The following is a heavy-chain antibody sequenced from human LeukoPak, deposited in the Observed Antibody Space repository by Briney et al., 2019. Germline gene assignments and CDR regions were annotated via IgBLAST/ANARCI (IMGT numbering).Heavy chain of an antibody. D-gene: IGHD3-22*01. CDR1: GGTFSSYA. CDR3: ARHNSAYFGPIDY. CDR2: ITAGNGNT. Sequence: ASVKVSCKASGGTFSSYAISWVRQAPGQGLEWMGWITAGNGNTEYSQKFQGRVTITRDTSATTAYRELSSLRSEDTAIYYCARHNSAYFGPIDYWGQGTLVTVSS. J-gene: IGHJ4*02. V-gene: IGHV1-3*01.